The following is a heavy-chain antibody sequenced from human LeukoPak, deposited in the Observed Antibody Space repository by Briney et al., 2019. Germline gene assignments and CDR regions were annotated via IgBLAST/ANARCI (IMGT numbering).Heavy chain of an antibody. J-gene: IGHJ4*02. CDR3: ARGDLYYYDSSGGDY. CDR1: GFTFSSYT. CDR2: ISTSISYI. V-gene: IGHV3-21*01. Sequence: GGSLRLSCAASGFTFSSYTMNWVRQAPGKGLEWVSSISTSISYIYYADSVKGRVTISRDNAKKSLYLQMNSLRAEDTAVYYCARGDLYYYDSSGGDYWGQGTLVTVSS. D-gene: IGHD3-22*01.